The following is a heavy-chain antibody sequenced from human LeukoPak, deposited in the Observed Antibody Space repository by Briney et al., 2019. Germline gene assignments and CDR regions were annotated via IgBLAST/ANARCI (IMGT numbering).Heavy chain of an antibody. CDR3: AKGVTEGEMEGLAFDI. CDR1: GFTFSSYA. Sequence: PGGSLRLSCAASGFTFSSYAMSWVRQAPGKGLEWVSAISGSGGSTYYADSVKGRFTISRDNSKNTLYLQMNSLRAEDTAVYYCAKGVTEGEMEGLAFDIWGQGTMVTVSS. D-gene: IGHD3-16*01. CDR2: ISGSGGST. J-gene: IGHJ3*02. V-gene: IGHV3-23*01.